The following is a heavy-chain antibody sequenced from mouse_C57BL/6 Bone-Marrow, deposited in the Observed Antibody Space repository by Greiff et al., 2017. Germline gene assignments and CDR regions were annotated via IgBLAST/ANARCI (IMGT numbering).Heavy chain of an antibody. D-gene: IGHD1-3*01. CDR1: GYTFTSYW. Sequence: QVQLQQPGAELVMPGASVKLSCKASGYTFTSYWMHWVKQRPGQGLEWIGEIDPSDSYTNYNQKFKGKATLTVDKSSSTAYMQLSSLTSEDSAVYDCARWSGREFYYAMDYGGQGTSVTVSA. CDR3: ARWSGREFYYAMDY. J-gene: IGHJ4*01. CDR2: IDPSDSYT. V-gene: IGHV1-69*01.